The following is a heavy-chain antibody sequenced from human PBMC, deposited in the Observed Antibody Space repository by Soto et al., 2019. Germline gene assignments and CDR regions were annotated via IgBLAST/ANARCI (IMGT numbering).Heavy chain of an antibody. Sequence: AFVQDSCKDSGFNFNSYGINWVRKAPGQGLEWLGWISPYNDDTKYAQKLQGRVTMTTDTSSRTAYMALRSLSSDDTAVYFCARGGYYDSSGSRNYHYYGMDVWGQGTTVTV. CDR1: GFNFNSYG. CDR3: ARGGYYDSSGSRNYHYYGMDV. CDR2: ISPYNDDT. V-gene: IGHV1-18*01. D-gene: IGHD3-22*01. J-gene: IGHJ6*02.